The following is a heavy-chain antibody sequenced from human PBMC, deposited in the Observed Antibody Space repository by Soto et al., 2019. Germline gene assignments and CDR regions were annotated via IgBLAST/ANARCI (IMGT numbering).Heavy chain of an antibody. J-gene: IGHJ6*02. D-gene: IGHD6-13*01. CDR3: AKDRGGAAAGPTTFYGMDV. V-gene: IGHV3-23*01. CDR1: GFTFSSYA. Sequence: EVQLLESGGGLVQPGGSLRLSCAACGFTFSSYAMSWVRQAPGKGLEWVSVISGSGDSTYYADSVRGRFTISRDNSKNPLYLQMNSLRAEDTAVYYCAKDRGGAAAGPTTFYGMDVWCQGTTVTVSS. CDR2: ISGSGDST.